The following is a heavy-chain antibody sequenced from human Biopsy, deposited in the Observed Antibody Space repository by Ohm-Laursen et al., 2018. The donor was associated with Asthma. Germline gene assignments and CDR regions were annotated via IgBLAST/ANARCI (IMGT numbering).Heavy chain of an antibody. CDR2: ISKDASTQ. D-gene: IGHD1-1*01. Sequence: SLRLSCAASGFSFSNFAIHWVRQAPGKGLEWVGVISKDASTQDYADSVKGQFTMARDNSKNTLDLQMNSLREEDMAVYYCVRDGTDDAFDIWGQGRVVSVSS. CDR1: GFSFSNFA. V-gene: IGHV3-30*01. J-gene: IGHJ3*02. CDR3: VRDGTDDAFDI.